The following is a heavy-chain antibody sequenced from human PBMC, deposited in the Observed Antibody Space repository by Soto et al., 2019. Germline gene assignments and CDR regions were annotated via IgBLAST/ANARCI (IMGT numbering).Heavy chain of an antibody. CDR2: VSHDGRNT. D-gene: IGHD6-19*01. CDR1: GFTFSDYD. J-gene: IGHJ4*02. Sequence: VQRVESGGGVVQPGRSLRLSCAASGFTFSDYDMHWVRQAPGKGLEWVAVVSHDGRNTHYADSVKGRFTISRDSSKNTVSLEMTSLRAEDTAVYYCAMGGRQWLVTSDFNYWGQGTLVPVSS. V-gene: IGHV3-30*03. CDR3: AMGGRQWLVTSDFNY.